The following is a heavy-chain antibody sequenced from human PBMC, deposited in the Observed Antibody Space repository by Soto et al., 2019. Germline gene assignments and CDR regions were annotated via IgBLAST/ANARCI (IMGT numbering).Heavy chain of an antibody. CDR1: GFTFSSYG. J-gene: IGHJ5*02. D-gene: IGHD6-19*01. V-gene: IGHV3-30*18. Sequence: QVQLVESGGGVVQPGRSLRLSCAASGFTFSSYGMHWVRQAPCKGLEWVAVISYDGSNKYYADSVKGRFTISRDNSKNTLYLQMNSLRAEDTAVYYCAKDLTGSGFDPWGQGTLVTVSS. CDR3: AKDLTGSGFDP. CDR2: ISYDGSNK.